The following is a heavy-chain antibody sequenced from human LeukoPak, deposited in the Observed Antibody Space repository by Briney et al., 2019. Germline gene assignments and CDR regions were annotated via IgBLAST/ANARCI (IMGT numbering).Heavy chain of an antibody. CDR2: INHSGST. CDR1: GGSFSGYY. V-gene: IGHV4-34*01. Sequence: KTSETLSFTCAVYGGSFSGYYWSWIRQPPGKGLEWIGEINHSGSTNYNPSLKSRVTISVDTSKNQFSLKLSSVTAADTAVYYCARHPHAAAFDYWGQGTLVTVSS. D-gene: IGHD6-25*01. J-gene: IGHJ4*02. CDR3: ARHPHAAAFDY.